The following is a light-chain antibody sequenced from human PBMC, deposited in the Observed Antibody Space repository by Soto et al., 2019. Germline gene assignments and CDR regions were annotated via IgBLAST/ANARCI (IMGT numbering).Light chain of an antibody. Sequence: DIQMTQSPSSLSASVGDRVTITCRASQSISSYLNWYQQKPGKAPKLLIYAASSLQSGVPSRFSGSGSGTDFTLTISSLQPEDFATYYCQHYNNYPSTFGQGTKVDI. J-gene: IGKJ1*01. CDR2: AAS. CDR1: QSISSY. CDR3: QHYNNYPST. V-gene: IGKV1-39*01.